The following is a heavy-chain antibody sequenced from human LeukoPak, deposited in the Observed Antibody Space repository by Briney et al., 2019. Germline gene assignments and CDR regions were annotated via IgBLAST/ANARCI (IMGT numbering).Heavy chain of an antibody. CDR1: GFTFSSYG. J-gene: IGHJ3*02. Sequence: PGGSLRLSCAASGFTFSSYGMHWVRQAPGKGLEWVSVIYSGGSTYYADSVKGRFTISRDNSKNTLYLQMNSLRAEDTAVYCCAGAPGGAFDIWGQGTMVTVSS. D-gene: IGHD1-14*01. CDR2: IYSGGST. CDR3: AGAPGGAFDI. V-gene: IGHV3-66*01.